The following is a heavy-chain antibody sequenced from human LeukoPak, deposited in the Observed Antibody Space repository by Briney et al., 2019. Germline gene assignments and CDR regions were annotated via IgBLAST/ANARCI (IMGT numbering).Heavy chain of an antibody. Sequence: GGSLRLSCAASGFTFSSYGMSWVRQAPGKGLEWVSAISGSGGSTYYADSVKGRFTFSRDNSKNTLYLQMNSLRAEDTALYYCAKDTSVGTIYPEYFDYWGQGTLVTVSS. CDR1: GFTFSSYG. J-gene: IGHJ4*02. D-gene: IGHD3-3*01. V-gene: IGHV3-23*01. CDR2: ISGSGGST. CDR3: AKDTSVGTIYPEYFDY.